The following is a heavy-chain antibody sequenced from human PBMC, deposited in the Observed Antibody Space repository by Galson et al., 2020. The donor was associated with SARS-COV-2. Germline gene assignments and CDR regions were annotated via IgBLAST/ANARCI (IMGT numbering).Heavy chain of an antibody. V-gene: IGHV3-33*01. Sequence: TGGYLRLSCAASGYTFSVYGMHWVRQAPGKGLEWVAVIWYDGNNKNYADSVKGRFTISRDTSKNTVNLKMNSLRAEDTAIYYCARAHSSGPDYWGQGTLVTVSS. CDR3: ARAHSSGPDY. J-gene: IGHJ4*02. CDR1: GYTFSVYG. CDR2: IWYDGNNK. D-gene: IGHD3-22*01.